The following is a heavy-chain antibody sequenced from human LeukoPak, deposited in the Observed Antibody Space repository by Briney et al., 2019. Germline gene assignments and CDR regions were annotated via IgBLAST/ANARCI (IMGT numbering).Heavy chain of an antibody. D-gene: IGHD5-12*01. Sequence: PSETLSLTCTVSGGSISSSSYYWGWIRQPPGKGLEWIGSIYYSGSTYYNPSLKSRVTISVDTSKNQFSLKLSSVTAADTAVYYYARRRNIVATISRRGPFDYWGQGTLVTVSS. V-gene: IGHV4-39*01. CDR3: ARRRNIVATISRRGPFDY. J-gene: IGHJ4*02. CDR2: IYYSGST. CDR1: GGSISSSSYY.